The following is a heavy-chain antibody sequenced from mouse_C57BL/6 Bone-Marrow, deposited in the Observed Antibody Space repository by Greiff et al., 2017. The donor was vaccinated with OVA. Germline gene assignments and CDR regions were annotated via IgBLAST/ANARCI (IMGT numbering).Heavy chain of an antibody. D-gene: IGHD2-5*01. Sequence: QVQLQQSGAELARPGASVKMSCKASGYTFTSYTMHWVKQRPGQGLEWIGYINPSSGYTKYNQKFKDKATLTADKSYSTAYMQLSSLTSEDSAVYYCARAPTIVTKWYFDVWGTGTTVTVSS. J-gene: IGHJ1*03. CDR3: ARAPTIVTKWYFDV. V-gene: IGHV1-4*01. CDR1: GYTFTSYT. CDR2: INPSSGYT.